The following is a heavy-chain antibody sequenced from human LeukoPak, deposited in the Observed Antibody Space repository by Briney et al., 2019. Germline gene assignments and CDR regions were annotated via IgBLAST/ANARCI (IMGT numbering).Heavy chain of an antibody. V-gene: IGHV3-23*01. CDR2: ISGSGGST. CDR3: AKDDGSGWHNWFDP. J-gene: IGHJ5*02. D-gene: IGHD6-19*01. CDR1: GFTFSSYA. Sequence: GGSLRLSCAASGFTFSSYAMSWGRQARGKVLEWGSAISGSGGSTYYADSVKGRFTISRDNSKNTLYLQVSRHAADDSAVYCCAKDDGSGWHNWFDPWGQGTLVTVSS.